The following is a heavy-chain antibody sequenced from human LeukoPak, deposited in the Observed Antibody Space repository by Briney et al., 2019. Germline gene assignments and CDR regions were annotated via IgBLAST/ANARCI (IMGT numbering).Heavy chain of an antibody. CDR3: ASAERGGPFDYGDSLYYYYMDV. Sequence: SETLSLTCTVSDGSISSSSYYWGWIRQPPGKGLEYIGYIYYSGSTNYNPSLKSRVTISLDTSKKQFSLKLSSVTAADTAVYYCASAERGGPFDYGDSLYYYYMDVWGKGTTVTVSS. J-gene: IGHJ6*03. CDR2: IYYSGST. D-gene: IGHD4-17*01. CDR1: DGSISSSSYY. V-gene: IGHV4-61*05.